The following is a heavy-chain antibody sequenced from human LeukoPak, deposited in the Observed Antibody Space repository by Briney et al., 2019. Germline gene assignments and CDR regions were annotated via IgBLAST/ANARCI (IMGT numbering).Heavy chain of an antibody. CDR1: GYTFTSYG. D-gene: IGHD5-12*01. V-gene: IGHV1-18*01. J-gene: IGHJ4*02. CDR2: ISAYNGNT. CDR3: ARDMGFIVATINFDY. Sequence: SVKVSCKASGYTFTSYGISWVRRAPGQGLEWMGWISAYNGNTNYAQKLQGRVTMTTDTSTSTAYMELRSLRSDDTAVYYCARDMGFIVATINFDYWGQGTLVTVSS.